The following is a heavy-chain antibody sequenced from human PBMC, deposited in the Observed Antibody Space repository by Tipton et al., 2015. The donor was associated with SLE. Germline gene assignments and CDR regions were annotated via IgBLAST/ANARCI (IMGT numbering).Heavy chain of an antibody. CDR2: INTDGSGSATSST. CDR1: GFTFSTYW. Sequence: SLRLSCAASGFTFSTYWMHWVRQAPGKGLVWVSRINTDGSGSATSSTSYADSVKGRFTISRDNAKNTLYLQMNSLRAEDTAVYYCAREFYDYVWGSPLDYRGQGTLVTVSS. D-gene: IGHD3-16*01. CDR3: AREFYDYVWGSPLDY. V-gene: IGHV3-74*01. J-gene: IGHJ4*02.